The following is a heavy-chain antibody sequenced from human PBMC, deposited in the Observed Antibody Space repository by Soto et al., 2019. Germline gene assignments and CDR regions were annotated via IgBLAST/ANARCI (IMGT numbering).Heavy chain of an antibody. D-gene: IGHD3-16*01. J-gene: IGHJ6*02. CDR2: ISGYGGFR. Sequence: PGCSLRLPGVASGFNFNDYAMGGTRPSTGEALEWVAVISGYGGFRYYAHFVKGRVTVSRDNSKNMVYLQLSTLGSEDTAVYYCARALQCDMTLLIGVTDGMDAWGRGTTVTVSS. CDR3: ARALQCDMTLLIGVTDGMDA. CDR1: GFNFNDYA. V-gene: IGHV3-23*01.